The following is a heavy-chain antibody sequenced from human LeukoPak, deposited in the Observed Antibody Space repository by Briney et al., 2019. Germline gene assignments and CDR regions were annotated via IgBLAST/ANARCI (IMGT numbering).Heavy chain of an antibody. J-gene: IGHJ4*02. D-gene: IGHD1-26*01. CDR3: AGEGAREWELPFDY. Sequence: GGSLRLSCAASGFTFSSYSMNWVRQAPGKGLEWVSSISSSSSYIYYADSVKGRFTISRDNAKNSLYLQMNSLRAEDTAVYYCAGEGAREWELPFDYWGQGTLVTVSS. V-gene: IGHV3-21*01. CDR2: ISSSSSYI. CDR1: GFTFSSYS.